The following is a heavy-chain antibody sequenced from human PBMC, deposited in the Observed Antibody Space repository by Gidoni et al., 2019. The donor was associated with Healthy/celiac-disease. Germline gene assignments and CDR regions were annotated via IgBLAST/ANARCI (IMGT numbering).Heavy chain of an antibody. CDR3: ARDIAVASLYYFDY. D-gene: IGHD6-19*01. V-gene: IGHV4-39*07. CDR2: IDYSGST. Sequence: QLQLQESAPGLVKPSATLSLTCTASGGSISSSSYYWGWIRQPPGNGLEWIGSIDYSGSTYYNPSLKSRVTISVDTSKNQFSLKLSSVTAADTAVYYCARDIAVASLYYFDYWGQGTLVTVSS. J-gene: IGHJ4*02. CDR1: GGSISSSSYY.